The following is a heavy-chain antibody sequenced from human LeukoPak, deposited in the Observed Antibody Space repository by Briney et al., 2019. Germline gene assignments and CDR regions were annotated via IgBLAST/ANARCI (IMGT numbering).Heavy chain of an antibody. V-gene: IGHV1-69*10. CDR1: GGTSSSYA. J-gene: IGHJ4*02. CDR3: ARSLAGGSYAFDY. Sequence: SVKVSCKASGGTSSSYAITWVRQAPGQGLEWMGGIIPILGISDYAQQFQGRVTITADKSTSTAYMELNRLRSEDTALYYCARSLAGGSYAFDYWGQGTLVTVSS. D-gene: IGHD1-26*01. CDR2: IIPILGIS.